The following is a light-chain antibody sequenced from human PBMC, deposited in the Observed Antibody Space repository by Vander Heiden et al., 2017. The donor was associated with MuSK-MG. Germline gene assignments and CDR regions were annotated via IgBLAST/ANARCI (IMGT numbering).Light chain of an antibody. V-gene: IGLV1-51*01. CDR1: SSNIGNNY. Sequence: QSVLTQPPSVSAAPGPQVTISCSGSSSNIGNNYVSWYQQLPGTAPKLLIYDGNKRPSGIPDRFSGSKSGTSATLGITGLQTGDEAEYYGGTWDSGRSGWVFGGGTKLTVL. CDR3: GTWDSGRSGWV. J-gene: IGLJ2*01. CDR2: DGN.